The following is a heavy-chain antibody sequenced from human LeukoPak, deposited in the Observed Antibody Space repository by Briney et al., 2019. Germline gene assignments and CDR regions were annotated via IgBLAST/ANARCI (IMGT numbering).Heavy chain of an antibody. J-gene: IGHJ4*02. CDR2: ISASSSFI. D-gene: IGHD6-19*01. CDR1: GFTFSSYN. Sequence: GGSLRLSCAATGFTFSSYNMNWVRQAPGKGLEWVTCISASSSFIYYADSVKGRITISRDNAKNSLYLQMNSLRAEDTAVYYCARGGIAVAGSDYWGQGTLVTVSS. CDR3: ARGGIAVAGSDY. V-gene: IGHV3-21*01.